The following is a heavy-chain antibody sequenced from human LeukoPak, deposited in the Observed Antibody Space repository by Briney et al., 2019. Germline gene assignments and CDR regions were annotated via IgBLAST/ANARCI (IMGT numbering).Heavy chain of an antibody. CDR2: INPNSGGT. CDR3: ARATGYRSPLFDY. Sequence: ASVKVSCKASGYTFTGYYMHWVRQAPGQGLEWMGWINPNSGGTNYAQKFQGRVTMTRDTSISTAYMELSGLNSGDTAVYYCARATGYRSPLFDYWGQGTLVTVSS. J-gene: IGHJ4*02. D-gene: IGHD5-18*01. CDR1: GYTFTGYY. V-gene: IGHV1-2*02.